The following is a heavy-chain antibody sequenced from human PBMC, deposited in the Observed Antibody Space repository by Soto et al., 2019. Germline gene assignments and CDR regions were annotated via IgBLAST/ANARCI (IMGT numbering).Heavy chain of an antibody. V-gene: IGHV1-3*01. Sequence: ASVKVSCKASGYTFTSYAMHWVRQAPGQRLEWMGWINAGNGNTKYSQKFQGRVTITRDTSASTAYMELSSLRSEDTAVYYCAREGSIVGATIDYWGQGTLVTVSS. CDR1: GYTFTSYA. CDR3: AREGSIVGATIDY. J-gene: IGHJ4*02. D-gene: IGHD1-26*01. CDR2: INAGNGNT.